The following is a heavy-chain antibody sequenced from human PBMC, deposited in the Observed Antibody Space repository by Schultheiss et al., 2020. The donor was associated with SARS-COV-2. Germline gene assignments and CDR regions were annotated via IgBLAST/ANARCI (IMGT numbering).Heavy chain of an antibody. CDR1: GGSISSSNW. Sequence: LSLTCAVSGGSISSSNWWSWVRQPPGKGLVWVSRINSDGSSTSYADSVKGRFTISRDNSKNTLYLQMNSLRADDTAMYYCARDGKYCTSTSCNTPLQSESFFYMAVWGKGTTVTVSS. D-gene: IGHD2-2*02. V-gene: IGHV3-74*01. CDR3: ARDGKYCTSTSCNTPLQSESFFYMAV. J-gene: IGHJ6*03. CDR2: INSDGSST.